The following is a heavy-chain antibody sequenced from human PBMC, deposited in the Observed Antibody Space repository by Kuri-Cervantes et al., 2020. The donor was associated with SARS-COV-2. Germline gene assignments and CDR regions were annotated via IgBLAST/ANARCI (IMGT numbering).Heavy chain of an antibody. CDR1: GYTFTSYY. CDR3: ARSPLNEHDYGDYELHY. Sequence: ASVKVSCKASGYTFTSYYMHWVRQAPGQGLEWMGIINPSGGSTSYAQKFQGRVTITRDTSASTAYMELSSLRSEDTAVYYCARSPLNEHDYGDYELHYWGQGTLVTVSS. CDR2: INPSGGST. D-gene: IGHD4-17*01. J-gene: IGHJ4*02. V-gene: IGHV1-46*01.